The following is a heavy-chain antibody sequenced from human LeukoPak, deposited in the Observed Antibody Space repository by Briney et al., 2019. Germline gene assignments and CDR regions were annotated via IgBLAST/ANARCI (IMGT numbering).Heavy chain of an antibody. CDR2: TRNKVNSYTT. Sequence: GGSLRLSCAASGFTFSDHFIDWVRQAPGKGLEWVARTRNKVNSYTTAYAASVTGRFTVSRDDSSNSVYLQMNSLKIGDTAVYYCARSMYGEGRRIIDFDYWGQGSLLTVSS. V-gene: IGHV3-72*01. CDR1: GFTFSDHF. J-gene: IGHJ4*02. D-gene: IGHD4/OR15-4a*01. CDR3: ARSMYGEGRRIIDFDY.